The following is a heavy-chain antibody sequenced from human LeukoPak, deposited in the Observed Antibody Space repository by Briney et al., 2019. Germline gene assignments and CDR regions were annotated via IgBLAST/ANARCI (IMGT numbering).Heavy chain of an antibody. CDR1: GYTFTGYY. J-gene: IGHJ4*02. CDR2: INPSGGTT. CDR3: ARILSYDSSGYYSPRFDY. V-gene: IGHV1-46*01. Sequence: GASVKVSCTASGYTFTGYYMHWVRQAPGQGLEWMGMINPSGGTTTYAQKFQGRVTITRDTSTRRVYMELSSLRAEDTAVYYCARILSYDSSGYYSPRFDYWGQGTLVTVSS. D-gene: IGHD3-22*01.